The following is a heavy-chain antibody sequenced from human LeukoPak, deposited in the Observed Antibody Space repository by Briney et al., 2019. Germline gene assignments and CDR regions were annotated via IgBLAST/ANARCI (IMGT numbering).Heavy chain of an antibody. V-gene: IGHV3-11*01. Sequence: GSLRLSCATSGFTFRDYYMSWIRQAPGKGLEEVSYINSSGGAIFYADAVKGRFTISRDNAKNSLPLHMHSLRAEDTAVYYCARDLITMVRGVPEYNWFDPWGQGTLVTVSS. D-gene: IGHD3-10*01. J-gene: IGHJ5*02. CDR3: ARDLITMVRGVPEYNWFDP. CDR2: INSSGGAI. CDR1: GFTFRDYY.